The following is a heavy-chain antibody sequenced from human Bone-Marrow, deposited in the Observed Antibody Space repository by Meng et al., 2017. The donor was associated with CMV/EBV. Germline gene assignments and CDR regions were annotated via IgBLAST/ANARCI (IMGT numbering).Heavy chain of an antibody. CDR3: ARDDGATIDY. J-gene: IGHJ4*02. Sequence: QVQLVESGGGLVKPGGSLRLSCAASGFTFTNYYMSWVRQAPGKGLEWVSYISSSSSYTNYADSVKGRFTISRDNAKNSLYLQMNSLRAEDTAVYYCARDDGATIDYWGQGPLVTVSS. D-gene: IGHD5-12*01. V-gene: IGHV3-11*06. CDR1: GFTFTNYY. CDR2: ISSSSSYT.